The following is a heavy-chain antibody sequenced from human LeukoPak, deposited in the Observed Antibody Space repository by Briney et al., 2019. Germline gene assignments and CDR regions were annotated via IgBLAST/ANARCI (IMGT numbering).Heavy chain of an antibody. CDR1: GGSISSYY. CDR2: IYYSGST. J-gene: IGHJ6*03. V-gene: IGHV4-59*01. Sequence: SETLSLTCTVSGGSISSYYWSWIRQPPGKGLEWIGYIYYSGSTNYNPSLKSRVTISVDTSKNQFSLKLSSVTAADTAVYYCARGTVVTSYYYYYYYMDVWGKGTTVTVSS. CDR3: ARGTVVTSYYYYYYYMDV. D-gene: IGHD4-23*01.